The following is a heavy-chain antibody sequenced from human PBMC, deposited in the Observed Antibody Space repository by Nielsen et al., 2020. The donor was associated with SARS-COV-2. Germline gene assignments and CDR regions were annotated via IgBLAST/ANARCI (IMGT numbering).Heavy chain of an antibody. CDR3: ATSVVVTAHDAFDI. Sequence: SVKVSCKASGGTFSSYTINWVRQAPGQGLEWMGRIIPILGLANHAHKFQGSVTITADKSTTTAYMELSSLRSEDTALYYCATSVVVTAHDAFDIWGQGTMVTVSS. CDR1: GGTFSSYT. D-gene: IGHD2-21*02. CDR2: IIPILGLA. J-gene: IGHJ3*02. V-gene: IGHV1-69*02.